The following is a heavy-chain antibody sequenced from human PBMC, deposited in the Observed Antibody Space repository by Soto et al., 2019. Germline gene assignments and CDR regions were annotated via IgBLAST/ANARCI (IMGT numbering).Heavy chain of an antibody. Sequence: PSETLSLTCTVSGGSVSSGSYYWSLIRQPPGNGLEWIGYIYYSGSTNYNPSLKSRVTISVDTSKNQFSLKLSSVTAVDTAVYYCAREGCSGGSCYYYYGMDVWGQGPTVTVSS. J-gene: IGHJ6*02. CDR2: IYYSGST. V-gene: IGHV4-61*01. CDR3: AREGCSGGSCYYYYGMDV. D-gene: IGHD2-15*01. CDR1: GGSVSSGSYY.